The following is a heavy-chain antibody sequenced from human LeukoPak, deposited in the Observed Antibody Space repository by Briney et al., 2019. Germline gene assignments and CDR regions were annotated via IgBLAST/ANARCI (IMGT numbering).Heavy chain of an antibody. J-gene: IGHJ4*02. CDR2: INPNSGGT. D-gene: IGHD2-8*02. V-gene: IGHV1-2*02. CDR1: GYTFTGYY. Sequence: ASVKVSCKASGYTFTGYYMHWVRQAPGQGLEWMGWINPNSGGTNYAQKFQGRVTMTRDTSISTAYMELSRLRSDDTAVYYCARVRELVGYYFDYWGQGTLVTVSS. CDR3: ARVRELVGYYFDY.